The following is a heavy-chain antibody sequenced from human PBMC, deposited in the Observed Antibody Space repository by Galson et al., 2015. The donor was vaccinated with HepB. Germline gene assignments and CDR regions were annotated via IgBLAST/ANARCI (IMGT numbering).Heavy chain of an antibody. V-gene: IGHV3-30*18. D-gene: IGHD3-10*01. J-gene: IGHJ6*02. Sequence: SLRLSCAASGFTFSSYGMHWVRQAPGKGLEWVAVISYDGSNKYYADSVKGRFTISRDNSKNTLYLQMNSLRAEDTAVYYCAKVRLFRGVIYFRSYYGMDVWGQGTTVTVSS. CDR2: ISYDGSNK. CDR1: GFTFSSYG. CDR3: AKVRLFRGVIYFRSYYGMDV.